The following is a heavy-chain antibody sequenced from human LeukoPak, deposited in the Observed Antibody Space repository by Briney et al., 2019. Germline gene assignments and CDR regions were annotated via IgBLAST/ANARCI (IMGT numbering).Heavy chain of an antibody. CDR2: ISGSGGST. V-gene: IGHV3-23*01. Sequence: PGGSLRLSCAASGFTFSSYAMSGVRQAPGKGLEWVSGISGSGGSTYYADSVKGRFTISRDNSKNTLYLQMNRLRAEETAVYYCAKDQAYSSSPGRDYWGQGTLVTVSS. D-gene: IGHD6-13*01. J-gene: IGHJ4*02. CDR3: AKDQAYSSSPGRDY. CDR1: GFTFSSYA.